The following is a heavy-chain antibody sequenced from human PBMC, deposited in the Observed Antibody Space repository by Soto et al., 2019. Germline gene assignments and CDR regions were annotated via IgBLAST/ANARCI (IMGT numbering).Heavy chain of an antibody. CDR1: GGSLSSYY. D-gene: IGHD2-2*01. V-gene: IGHV4-34*01. CDR3: TXSRYCTSSSCSRYYFDN. CDR2: INHRGTT. J-gene: IGHJ4*02. Sequence: SETLSLTCAVYGGSLSSYYWSWIRQPPGKGLEWIGEINHRGTTNYNPSLKSRVSMSVDTSKNQFSVMLSSVTAADTAVYYCTXSRYCTSSSCSRYYFDNWGQGALVTVSS.